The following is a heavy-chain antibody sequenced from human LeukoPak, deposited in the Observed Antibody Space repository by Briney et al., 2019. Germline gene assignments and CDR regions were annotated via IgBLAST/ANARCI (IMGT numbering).Heavy chain of an antibody. J-gene: IGHJ3*02. CDR3: ARDRSIEDAFDI. V-gene: IGHV3-43*02. D-gene: IGHD3-3*02. CDR1: GLNFDDSA. CDR2: ISADGGST. Sequence: PGGSLRLSCVASGLNFDDSAMHWVRQAPGKGLEWVSLISADGGSTFSADSVKGRFSISRDNAKNTLFLQMNSLSPEDTAVYYCARDRSIEDAFDIWGQGTMVTVSS.